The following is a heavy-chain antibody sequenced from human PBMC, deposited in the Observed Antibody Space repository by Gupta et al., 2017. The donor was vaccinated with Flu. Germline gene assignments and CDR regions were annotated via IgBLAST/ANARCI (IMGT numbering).Heavy chain of an antibody. CDR1: GFSFGDYA. CDR3: AKGFGYDEGDIAS. V-gene: IGHV3-23*01. CDR2: LNGGGEAT. J-gene: IGHJ5*01. D-gene: IGHD2-2*01. Sequence: ASGFSFGDYALNWVRQAPGKGLEWVSSLNGGGEATFYADSVKGRFTISRDNTKNTVSLQMNSLRVEDTAVYYCAKGFGYDEGDIASWGHGTLVSVSA.